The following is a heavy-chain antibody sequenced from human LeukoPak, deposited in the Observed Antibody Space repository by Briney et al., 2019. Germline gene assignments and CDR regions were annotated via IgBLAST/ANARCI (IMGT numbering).Heavy chain of an antibody. D-gene: IGHD3-22*01. CDR2: IIPIFGTA. CDR1: GYTFTSYA. Sequence: SVTVSFTASGYTFTSYAISWVRQAPGQGLEWMGGIIPIFGTANYAQKFQGRVTITADESTSTAYMELSSLRSEDTAVYYCARDGYYYDSSGSGYYYGMDVWGQGTTVTVSS. J-gene: IGHJ6*02. CDR3: ARDGYYYDSSGSGYYYGMDV. V-gene: IGHV1-69*13.